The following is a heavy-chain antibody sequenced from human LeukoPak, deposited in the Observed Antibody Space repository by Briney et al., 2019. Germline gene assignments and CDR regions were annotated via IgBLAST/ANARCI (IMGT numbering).Heavy chain of an antibody. CDR2: IRYDGSNK. D-gene: IGHD6-6*01. V-gene: IGHV3-30*02. J-gene: IGHJ6*03. CDR3: AKELVGLYYYYSMDV. Sequence: GGSLRLSCAASGFTFSSYGMHWVRQAPGKGLEWVAFIRYDGSNKYYADSVKGRFTISRDNSKNTLYLQMNSLRAEDTAVYYCAKELVGLYYYYSMDVWGKGTTVTISS. CDR1: GFTFSSYG.